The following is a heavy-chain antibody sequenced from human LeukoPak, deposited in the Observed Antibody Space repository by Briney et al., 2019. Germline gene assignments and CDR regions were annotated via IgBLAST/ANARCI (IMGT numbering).Heavy chain of an antibody. J-gene: IGHJ4*02. V-gene: IGHV3-53*05. D-gene: IGHD1-1*01. Sequence: GGSLRLSCAASGFTVSSNYMTWVRQAPGKGLEWVSVIYSGGSTYYADSVKGRFTISRDNSKNTLYLQMNSLRAEDTAVYYCAKAPTTGTTSTLYYYWGQGTLVTVST. CDR2: IYSGGST. CDR1: GFTVSSNY. CDR3: AKAPTTGTTSTLYYY.